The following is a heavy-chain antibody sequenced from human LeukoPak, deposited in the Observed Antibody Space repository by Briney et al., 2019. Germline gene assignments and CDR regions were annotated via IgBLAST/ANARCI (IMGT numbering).Heavy chain of an antibody. V-gene: IGHV4-59*05. Sequence: SETLSLTCTVSGGSISSYYWSWIRQPAGKGLEWIGSIYYSGSTYYNPSLKSRVTISVDTSKNQFSLKLSSVTAADTAVYYCARLSLGAAAGYWGQGTLVTVSS. CDR1: GGSISSYY. CDR2: IYYSGST. CDR3: ARLSLGAAAGY. J-gene: IGHJ4*02. D-gene: IGHD6-13*01.